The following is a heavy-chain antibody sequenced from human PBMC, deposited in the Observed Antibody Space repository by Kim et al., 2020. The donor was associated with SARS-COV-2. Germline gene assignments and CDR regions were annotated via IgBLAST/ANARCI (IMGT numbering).Heavy chain of an antibody. CDR2: IYYSGST. Sequence: SETLSLTCTVSGGSISSGGYYWSWIRQHPGKGLEWIGYIYYSGSTYYNPSLKSRVTISVDTSKNQFSLKLSSVTAADTAVYYCARDRLGGRGAFDIWGQGTMVTVSS. CDR1: GGSISSGGYY. CDR3: ARDRLGGRGAFDI. V-gene: IGHV4-31*03. D-gene: IGHD3-10*01. J-gene: IGHJ3*02.